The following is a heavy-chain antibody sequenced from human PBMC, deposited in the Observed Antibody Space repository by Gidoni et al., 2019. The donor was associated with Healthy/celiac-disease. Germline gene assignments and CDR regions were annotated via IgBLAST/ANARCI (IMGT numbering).Heavy chain of an antibody. J-gene: IGHJ6*02. Sequence: QVQLVESGGGVVQPGRSLRLSCAASGFTFSSYGMHWVRQAPGKGLEWVAVIWYDGSNKYYADSVKGRFTISRDNSKNTLYLQMNSLRAEDTAVYYCARGGSTGYSSGWPYYYYYYGMDVWGQGTTVTVSS. D-gene: IGHD6-19*01. CDR3: ARGGSTGYSSGWPYYYYYYGMDV. CDR1: GFTFSSYG. V-gene: IGHV3-33*01. CDR2: IWYDGSNK.